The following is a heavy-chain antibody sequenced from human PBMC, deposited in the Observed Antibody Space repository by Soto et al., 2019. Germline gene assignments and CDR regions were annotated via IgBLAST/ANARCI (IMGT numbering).Heavy chain of an antibody. V-gene: IGHV4-30-2*01. D-gene: IGHD2-2*01. J-gene: IGHJ4*02. CDR3: ARVPYY. CDR2: MYHSGST. CDR1: GGSISSGGYS. Sequence: QLQLQESGSGLVKPSQTLSLTCAVSGGSISSGGYSWSWIRQPPGKGLEWIGYMYHSGSTYYNPSLRRRFTISIDRAKNQFSLKLSSVTAADTAVYYCARVPYYWGQGILVTVSS.